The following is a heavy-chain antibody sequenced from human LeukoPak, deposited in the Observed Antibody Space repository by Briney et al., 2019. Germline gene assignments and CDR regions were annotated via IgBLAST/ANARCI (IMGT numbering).Heavy chain of an antibody. CDR2: IYYSGST. CDR1: GGSISTTTNS. CDR3: ARQSGWYPHWYFDL. J-gene: IGHJ2*01. D-gene: IGHD6-19*01. Sequence: SETLSLTCNVSGGSISTTTNSWGWAWIRQPPGKGLEWIGSIYYSGSTYYNPSLKSRVTISVDTSKNQFSLKLSSVTAADTAVYYCARQSGWYPHWYFDLWGRGTLVTVSS. V-gene: IGHV4-39*01.